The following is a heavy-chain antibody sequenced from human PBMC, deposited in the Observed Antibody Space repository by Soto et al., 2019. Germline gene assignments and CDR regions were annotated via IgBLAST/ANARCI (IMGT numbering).Heavy chain of an antibody. CDR2: ISGSGGNK. J-gene: IGHJ4*02. V-gene: IGHV3-23*01. D-gene: IGHD1-1*01. CDR3: ARDRGNEYFDY. Sequence: GGSLRLSCAASGFTFSSYAMSWVRQAPGKGPEWVSAISGSGGNKYYADSVKGRFTISRDDSKNTLYLQMNSLRVEDTAVYYCARDRGNEYFDYWGQGTPVTVSS. CDR1: GFTFSSYA.